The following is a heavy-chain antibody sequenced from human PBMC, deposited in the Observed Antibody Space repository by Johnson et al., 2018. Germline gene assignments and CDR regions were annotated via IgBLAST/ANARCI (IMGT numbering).Heavy chain of an antibody. CDR1: GYTFTNFD. J-gene: IGHJ6*02. CDR2: MNPNTGNT. V-gene: IGHV1-8*01. CDR3: ARKHKGDFSSSSINDYYYCAMDV. Sequence: QVQLVQSGAEVKKPGASVKVSCKASGYTFTNFDVNWVRQAPGHGLEWMGWMNPNTGNTGYAQKFQGRVTMTRDTSISTAHLELRNLRSEETAVYYCARKHKGDFSSSSINDYYYCAMDVWGQGTTVTVS. D-gene: IGHD6-6*01.